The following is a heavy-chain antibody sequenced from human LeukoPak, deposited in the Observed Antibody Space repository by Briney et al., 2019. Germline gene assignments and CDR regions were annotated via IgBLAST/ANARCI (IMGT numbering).Heavy chain of an antibody. Sequence: PGGSLRLSCAASGFTFSSYGMHWVRQAPGKGLEWVAVIWYDGSNKYYADFVKGRFTISRDNSKNTLYLQMNSLRAEDTAVYYCARPAESSSWYPTTPDYWGQGTLVTVSS. V-gene: IGHV3-33*01. CDR3: ARPAESSSWYPTTPDY. J-gene: IGHJ4*02. CDR1: GFTFSSYG. D-gene: IGHD6-13*01. CDR2: IWYDGSNK.